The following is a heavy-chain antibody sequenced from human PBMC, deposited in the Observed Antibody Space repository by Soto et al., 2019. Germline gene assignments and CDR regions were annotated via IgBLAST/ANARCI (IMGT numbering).Heavy chain of an antibody. CDR3: AKVTYSSSTHGWGYYYYGMDV. CDR1: GFTFSSYG. Sequence: QVQLVESGGGVVQPGRSLRLSCAASGFTFSSYGMHWVRQAPGKGLEWVAVISYDGSNKYYANSVKGRFTISRDNSKNTLYQQMNSLRAEDTAVYYYAKVTYSSSTHGWGYYYYGMDVW. V-gene: IGHV3-30*18. D-gene: IGHD6-13*01. CDR2: ISYDGSNK. J-gene: IGHJ6*01.